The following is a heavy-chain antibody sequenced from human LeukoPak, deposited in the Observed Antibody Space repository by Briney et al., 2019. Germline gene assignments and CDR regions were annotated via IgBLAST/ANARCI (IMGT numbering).Heavy chain of an antibody. Sequence: GGSLRLSRAASGFTVSSNYMSWVRQAPGKGLEWVSVIYSGGSTYYADSVKGRFTISRDNSKNTLYLQMNSLRAGDTAVYYCAKDPIFSGSYGVFDYWGLGTLVTVSS. J-gene: IGHJ4*02. CDR2: IYSGGST. CDR1: GFTVSSNY. D-gene: IGHD1-26*01. CDR3: AKDPIFSGSYGVFDY. V-gene: IGHV3-53*01.